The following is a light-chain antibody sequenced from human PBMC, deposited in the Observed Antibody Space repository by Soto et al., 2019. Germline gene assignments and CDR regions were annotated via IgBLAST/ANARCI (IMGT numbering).Light chain of an antibody. Sequence: VLTQSPRTLSLTTGERATLSCRASQSVSNNYLAWYQQQPGQPPRLLIYGASNRATGIPDRFSGSGSGTDFTPASSILEPDVFAVYYCQQYGSSGTFGQGTKVDIK. CDR2: GAS. V-gene: IGKV3-20*01. CDR3: QQYGSSGT. CDR1: QSVSNNY. J-gene: IGKJ1*01.